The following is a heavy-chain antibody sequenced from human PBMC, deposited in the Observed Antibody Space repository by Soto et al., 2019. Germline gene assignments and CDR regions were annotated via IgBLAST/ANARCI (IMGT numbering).Heavy chain of an antibody. CDR3: ARAGWNGPRDC. V-gene: IGHV3-74*01. D-gene: IGHD1-1*01. CDR1: GFTFSSYW. Sequence: PGGSLRLSCAASGFTFSSYWMHWVRQAPGKGLVWVSRINSDGSSTVYADSVKGRFTISRDNAKNTLYLQMNSLRAEDTAVYYCARAGWNGPRDCWGQGTLVTVSS. CDR2: INSDGSST. J-gene: IGHJ4*02.